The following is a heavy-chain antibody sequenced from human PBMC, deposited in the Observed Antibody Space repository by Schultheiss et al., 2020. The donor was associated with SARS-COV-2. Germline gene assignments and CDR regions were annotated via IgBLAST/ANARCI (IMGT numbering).Heavy chain of an antibody. Sequence: GGSLRLSCAASGFTFCSYDMHWVRQATGKGLEWVSAIGTAGDTYYPGSVKGRFTISRDNAKKSLYLQMNSLRAEDTALYYCARDRGSGRYEYYYGMDVWGQGTTVTVSS. J-gene: IGHJ6*02. CDR1: GFTFCSYD. CDR2: IGTAGDT. CDR3: ARDRGSGRYEYYYGMDV. D-gene: IGHD1-26*01. V-gene: IGHV3-13*01.